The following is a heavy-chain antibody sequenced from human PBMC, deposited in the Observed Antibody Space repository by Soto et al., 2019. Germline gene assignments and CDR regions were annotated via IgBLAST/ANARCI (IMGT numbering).Heavy chain of an antibody. V-gene: IGHV1-18*04. D-gene: IGHD2-15*01. CDR2: ISGKNGNT. Sequence: QVQLVQSGVEVKKPGASVKVSCKASCYTFISHGISWVRQAPGQGLEWMGWISGKNGNTKYAQEVQGRVTLTTDTSTSTAYMELRSLRSDDTAVYYCARVSSSIVVVPDYGMDVWGQGTTVTVSS. CDR1: CYTFISHG. CDR3: ARVSSSIVVVPDYGMDV. J-gene: IGHJ6*02.